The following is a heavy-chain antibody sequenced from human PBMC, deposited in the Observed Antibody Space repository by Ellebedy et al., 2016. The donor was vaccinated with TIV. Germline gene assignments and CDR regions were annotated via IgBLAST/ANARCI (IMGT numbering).Heavy chain of an antibody. CDR3: ARGGFCSGGSCYSEWFDP. CDR1: GDSVSSNSAA. CDR2: TYYRSKWYY. J-gene: IGHJ5*02. D-gene: IGHD2-15*01. V-gene: IGHV6-1*01. Sequence: SQTLSLTCAISGDSVSSNSAAWNWIRQSPSRGLEWLGRTYYRSKWYYDYAVSVKSRITIDPDASKNQFSLQLNSVTPEDTAVYYCARGGFCSGGSCYSEWFDPWGQGTLVTVSS.